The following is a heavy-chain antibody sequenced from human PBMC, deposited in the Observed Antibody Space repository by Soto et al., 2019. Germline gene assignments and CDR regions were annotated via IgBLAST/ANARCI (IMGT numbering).Heavy chain of an antibody. D-gene: IGHD3-10*01. CDR1: GGSMSSSSYY. J-gene: IGHJ3*02. CDR2: IYCSGST. V-gene: IGHV4-39*01. CDR3: ARRGGSLWFGALLEFDI. Sequence: SQTLSLTCTLSGGSMSSSSYYWGWIRQPPGKGLEWIGSIYCSGSTYYNPSLKSRVTISVDTSKNQFSLKLSSVTAADTAVYYCARRGGSLWFGALLEFDIWGQGTMVTVS.